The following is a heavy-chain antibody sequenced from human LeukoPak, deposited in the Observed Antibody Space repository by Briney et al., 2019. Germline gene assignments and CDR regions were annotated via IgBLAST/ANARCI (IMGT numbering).Heavy chain of an antibody. CDR1: GGSISSYY. D-gene: IGHD6-19*01. V-gene: IGHV4-59*01. J-gene: IGHJ3*02. Sequence: SETLSLTCTVSGGSISSYYWGWIRQPPGKGLEWIGYIYYSGSTNYNPSLKSRVTISVDTSKNQFSLKLSSVTAADTAVYYCASYSSGFDAFDIWGQGTMVTVSS. CDR3: ASYSSGFDAFDI. CDR2: IYYSGST.